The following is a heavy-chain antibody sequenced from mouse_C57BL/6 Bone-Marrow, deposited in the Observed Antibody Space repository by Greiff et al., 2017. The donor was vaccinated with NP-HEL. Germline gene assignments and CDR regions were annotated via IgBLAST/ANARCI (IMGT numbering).Heavy chain of an antibody. J-gene: IGHJ2*01. CDR3: ARFVLYYFDY. CDR1: GFTFSDYY. CDR2: ISNGGGST. V-gene: IGHV5-12*01. Sequence: EVKVEESGGGLVQPGGSLKLSCAASGFTFSDYYMYWVRQTPEKRLEWVAYISNGGGSTYYPDTVKGRFTISRDNAKNTLYLQMSRLKSEDTAMYYCARFVLYYFDYWGQGTTLTVSS.